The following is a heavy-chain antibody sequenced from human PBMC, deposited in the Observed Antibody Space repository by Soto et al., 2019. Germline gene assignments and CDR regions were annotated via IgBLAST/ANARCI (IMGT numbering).Heavy chain of an antibody. CDR2: MNPNSANT. CDR3: ARRRKDYGDYYYGMDV. CDR1: GYTFTSYD. Sequence: GASVKVSCKASGYTFTSYDINWVRQATGQGLEWMGWMNPNSANTGYAQKFQGRVTMTRNTSISTAYMELSSLRSEDTAVYYCARRRKDYGDYYYGMDVWGQGTTVTVSS. V-gene: IGHV1-8*01. J-gene: IGHJ6*02. D-gene: IGHD4-17*01.